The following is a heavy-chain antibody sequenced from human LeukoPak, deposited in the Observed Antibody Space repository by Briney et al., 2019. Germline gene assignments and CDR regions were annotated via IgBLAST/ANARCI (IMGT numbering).Heavy chain of an antibody. CDR1: GGTFSSYA. Sequence: SSVKVSCKASGGTFSSYAISWVRQAPGQGLEWMGGIIPIFGTANYAQKFQDRVTITADESTSTAYMELSSLRSEDTAVYYCAIRFWSGYYYFDYWGQGTLVTVSS. J-gene: IGHJ4*02. CDR3: AIRFWSGYYYFDY. V-gene: IGHV1-69*01. CDR2: IIPIFGTA. D-gene: IGHD3-3*01.